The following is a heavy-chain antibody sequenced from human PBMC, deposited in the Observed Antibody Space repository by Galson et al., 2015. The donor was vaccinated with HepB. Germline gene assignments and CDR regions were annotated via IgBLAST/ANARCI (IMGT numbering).Heavy chain of an antibody. CDR2: ISGSGSST. D-gene: IGHD3-22*01. CDR1: GFTFNYHA. Sequence: SLRLSCAASGFTFNYHAMNWVRQAPGKGLEWVASISGSGSSTYYADSVKGCFTISRDNSLDTVDLQMDSLRVDNTAVYYCAKDYLPYYDRWGSYSDLYYFDYWGQGTLVTVSS. V-gene: IGHV3-23*01. J-gene: IGHJ4*02. CDR3: AKDYLPYYDRWGSYSDLYYFDY.